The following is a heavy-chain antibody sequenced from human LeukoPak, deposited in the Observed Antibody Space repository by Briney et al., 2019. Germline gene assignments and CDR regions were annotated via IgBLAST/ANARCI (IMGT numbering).Heavy chain of an antibody. V-gene: IGHV3-48*03. D-gene: IGHD3-10*01. Sequence: GGSLRLSCAASGFTFSSYEMNWVRQAPGKGLEWVSYISSSGSTIYYADSVKGRFTISRDNAKNSLYLQMNSLRAEDTAVYYCARDYLSGGGFDYWGQGTLVTVTS. CDR1: GFTFSSYE. CDR2: ISSSGSTI. J-gene: IGHJ4*02. CDR3: ARDYLSGGGFDY.